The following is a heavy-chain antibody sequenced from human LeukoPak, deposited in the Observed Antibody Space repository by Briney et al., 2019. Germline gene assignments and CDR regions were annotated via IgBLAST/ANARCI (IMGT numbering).Heavy chain of an antibody. CDR3: AKSNGYGLVDI. J-gene: IGHJ3*02. CDR1: GGSISSYY. V-gene: IGHV4-39*07. D-gene: IGHD3-10*01. Sequence: SETLSFTCTVSGGSISSYYWGWIRQPPGKGLEWIGNIFYSGSTYYSPSVKSRVTISLDTSRNQFSLKLNSVTAADTAVYYCAKSNGYGLVDIWGQGTMVTVSS. CDR2: IFYSGST.